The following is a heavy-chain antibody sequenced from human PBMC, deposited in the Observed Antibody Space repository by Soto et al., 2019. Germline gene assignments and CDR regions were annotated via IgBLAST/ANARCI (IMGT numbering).Heavy chain of an antibody. Sequence: GGSLRLSCAASGFTFSSYGMHWVRQAPGKGLEWVAVISYDGSNKYYADSVKGRFTISRDNSKNTLYLQMNSLRAEDTAVYYCAKDTRSAESDYYFDYWGQGTLVTVSS. CDR2: ISYDGSNK. J-gene: IGHJ4*02. D-gene: IGHD2-2*01. CDR1: GFTFSSYG. V-gene: IGHV3-30*18. CDR3: AKDTRSAESDYYFDY.